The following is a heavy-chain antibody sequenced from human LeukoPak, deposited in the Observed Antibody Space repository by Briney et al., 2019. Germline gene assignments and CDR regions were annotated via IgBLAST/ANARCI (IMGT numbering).Heavy chain of an antibody. CDR3: ARANYDILTGYRHYYYGMDV. CDR2: IIPIFGTA. Sequence: ASVKVSCKASGGTFSSYAISWVRQALGQGLEWMGGIIPIFGTANYAQKFQGRVTITADESTSTAYMELSSLRSEDTAVYYCARANYDILTGYRHYYYGMDVWGKGTTVTVSS. CDR1: GGTFSSYA. V-gene: IGHV1-69*13. J-gene: IGHJ6*04. D-gene: IGHD3-9*01.